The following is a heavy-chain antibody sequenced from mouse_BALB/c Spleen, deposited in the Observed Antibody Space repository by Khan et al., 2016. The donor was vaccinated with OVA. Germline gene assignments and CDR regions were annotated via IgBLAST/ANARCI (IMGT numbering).Heavy chain of an antibody. CDR2: ISDGGSDR. J-gene: IGHJ3*01. D-gene: IGHD1-1*02. V-gene: IGHV5-4*02. CDR1: GYTFTDYY. Sequence: EVELVESGAGLIKPGGSLKLSCAASGYTFTDYYMYWVRQTPEKRLEWVATISDGGSDRYYPDSVKGRFTISIDDVKSSPYMHMSSLKSEDTAMYCCARDFYGGAFTYWGQGTLVTVSA. CDR3: ARDFYGGAFTY.